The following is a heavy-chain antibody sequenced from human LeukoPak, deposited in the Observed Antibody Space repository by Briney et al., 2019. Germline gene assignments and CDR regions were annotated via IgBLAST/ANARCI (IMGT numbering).Heavy chain of an antibody. CDR3: AGDLVGSHTSYSSGAWDY. Sequence: ASVKVSCKASGYTFTSHDINWVRQATGQGLEWMGWMNPNSGDTGYAQKFQGRLTITADESTSTAYMELSSLRAEDTAVYYCAGDLVGSHTSYSSGAWDYWGQGTLVTVSS. D-gene: IGHD3-9*01. J-gene: IGHJ4*02. CDR2: MNPNSGDT. V-gene: IGHV1-8*03. CDR1: GYTFTSHD.